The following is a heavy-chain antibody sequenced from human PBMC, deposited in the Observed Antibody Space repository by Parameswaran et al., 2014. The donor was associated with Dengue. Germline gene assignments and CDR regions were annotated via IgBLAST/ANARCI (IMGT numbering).Heavy chain of an antibody. D-gene: IGHD2-15*01. J-gene: IGHJ3*02. V-gene: IGHV3-11*05. CDR3: ARDIVVVVASSRFDAFDI. CDR2: ISSSSYT. Sequence: GLEWVSYISSSSYTNYADSVKGRFTISRDNAKNSLYLQMNSLRAEDTAVYYCARDIVVVVASSRFDAFDIWGQGTMVTVSS.